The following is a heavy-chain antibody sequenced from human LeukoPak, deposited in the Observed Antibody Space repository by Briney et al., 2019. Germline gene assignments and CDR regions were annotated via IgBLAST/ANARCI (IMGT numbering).Heavy chain of an antibody. CDR2: IRQDGNEI. CDR1: GFTLGSHW. D-gene: IGHD6-13*01. V-gene: IGHV3-7*03. J-gene: IGHJ4*02. CDR3: ARERQQIRYFDY. Sequence: GESLRLSFAASGFTLGSHWMTWVRQAPGEGLEFVANIRQDGNEINYADSVRGRFTISRDNAKNSLYLQMNSLTAEDTALYYCARERQQIRYFDYWGQGTLVTVSS.